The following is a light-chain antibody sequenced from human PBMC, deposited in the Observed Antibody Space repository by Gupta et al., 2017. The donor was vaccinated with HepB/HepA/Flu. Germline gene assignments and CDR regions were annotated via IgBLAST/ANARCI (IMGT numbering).Light chain of an antibody. Sequence: DIVMTQSPDSLAVSLGERATINCKSSQSLLYSSNNKNYLAWYQQKPGQPPKLLIYWASTRVSGVPDRFSGSGSGTXFTLTIXSLQAEDVAVYHCHQYYTTPWTFGXGTKVEI. J-gene: IGKJ1*01. CDR1: QSLLYSSNNKNY. CDR2: WAS. V-gene: IGKV4-1*01. CDR3: HQYYTTPWT.